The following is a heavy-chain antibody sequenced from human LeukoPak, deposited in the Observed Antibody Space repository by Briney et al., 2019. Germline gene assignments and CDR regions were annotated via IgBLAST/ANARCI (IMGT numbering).Heavy chain of an antibody. CDR2: NYPGDSDT. V-gene: IGHV5-51*01. D-gene: IGHD6-13*01. Sequence: GASLKTSCTGSGISITNCWHAWVRPVPGKGMEWMGINYPGDSDTRYSPSFQGQVTISADKSISIAYLQCSSLKASGTAMYCCARTWSIAQYLDYWGQGTLVTVSS. J-gene: IGHJ4*02. CDR3: ARTWSIAQYLDY. CDR1: GISITNCW.